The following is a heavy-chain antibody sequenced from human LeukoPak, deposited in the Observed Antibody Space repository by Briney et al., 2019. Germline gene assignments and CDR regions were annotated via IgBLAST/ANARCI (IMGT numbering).Heavy chain of an antibody. Sequence: PGRSLRLSCAASGFSFSSYGMHWVRQAPDKGLEWVAVIWYDGSNKYYADSVKGRFTISRDNSKNTLYLQMNSLRAEDTAVYYCARDFTYSSSGWFDPWGQGTLVTVSS. CDR2: IWYDGSNK. D-gene: IGHD6-6*01. V-gene: IGHV3-33*01. CDR1: GFSFSSYG. J-gene: IGHJ5*02. CDR3: ARDFTYSSSGWFDP.